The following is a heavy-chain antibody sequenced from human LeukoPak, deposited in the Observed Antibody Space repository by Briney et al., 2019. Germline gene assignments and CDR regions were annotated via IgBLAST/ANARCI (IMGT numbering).Heavy chain of an antibody. CDR2: ISYDGSNK. CDR3: ARARYSSAIYYYYGMDV. J-gene: IGHJ6*02. V-gene: IGHV3-30-3*01. D-gene: IGHD6-25*01. Sequence: GRSLRLSCAASGFTFSSYAMHWVRQAPGKGLEWVAVISYDGSNKYYADSVKGRFTISRDSSKNTLYLQMNSLRAEDTAVYYCARARYSSAIYYYYGMDVWGQGTTVTVSS. CDR1: GFTFSSYA.